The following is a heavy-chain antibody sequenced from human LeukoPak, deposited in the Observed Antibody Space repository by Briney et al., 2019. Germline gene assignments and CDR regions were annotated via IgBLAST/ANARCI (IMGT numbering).Heavy chain of an antibody. V-gene: IGHV1-2*02. J-gene: IGHJ6*03. D-gene: IGHD3-9*01. CDR2: INPNSGGT. Sequence: PGASVKVSCKASGYTFTSYYMHWVRQAPGQGLEWMGWINPNSGGTNYAQKFQGRVTMTRDTSISTAYMELSRLRSDDTAVYYCARLAYDIFGRFGIYYYYYMDVWGKGTTVTISS. CDR3: ARLAYDIFGRFGIYYYYYMDV. CDR1: GYTFTSYY.